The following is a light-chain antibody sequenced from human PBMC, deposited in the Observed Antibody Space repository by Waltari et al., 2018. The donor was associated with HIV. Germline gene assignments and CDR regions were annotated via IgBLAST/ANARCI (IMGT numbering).Light chain of an antibody. Sequence: QTVVTQETSFSVSPGGTVTLTCGLSSGSVSTSNYPSWYQQTPGQPPRTLIHSTNSRSSGVPDRFSGSILGNKAALTITGAQADDESDYYCVLFVGSGIWVFGGGTKLTVL. V-gene: IGLV8-61*01. CDR1: SGSVSTSNY. J-gene: IGLJ3*02. CDR3: VLFVGSGIWV. CDR2: STN.